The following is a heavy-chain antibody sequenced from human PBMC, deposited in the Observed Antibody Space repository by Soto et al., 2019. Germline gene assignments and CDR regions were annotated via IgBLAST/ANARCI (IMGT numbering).Heavy chain of an antibody. CDR1: GGSFRGYS. CDR3: ATANWSHHYFDP. J-gene: IGHJ5*02. Sequence: QVRLQQWATGFLNSSETLSLTCPVIGGSFRGYSWAWLPQPPGKGLEWIGEINHSGSPNYNPSRKSRVTISVDTSKNQFSLKMTSVTAADTAVYYCATANWSHHYFDPWGQGTLVTVSS. V-gene: IGHV4-34*01. D-gene: IGHD1-1*01. CDR2: INHSGSP.